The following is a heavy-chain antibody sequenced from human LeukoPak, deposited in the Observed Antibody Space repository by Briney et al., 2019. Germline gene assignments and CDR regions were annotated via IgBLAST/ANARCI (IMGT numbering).Heavy chain of an antibody. D-gene: IGHD3-10*01. CDR2: ISSRSGDT. Sequence: GGSLRLSCAASGFTFSSYAMSWVRQAPGKGLEWVSAISSRSGDTYYAASVKGRFTISRDNSKSTLYLQMNTLRAEDTAVYYCAPYEGIGARGGQGTLVTVSS. CDR3: APYEGIGAR. CDR1: GFTFSSYA. J-gene: IGHJ4*02. V-gene: IGHV3-23*01.